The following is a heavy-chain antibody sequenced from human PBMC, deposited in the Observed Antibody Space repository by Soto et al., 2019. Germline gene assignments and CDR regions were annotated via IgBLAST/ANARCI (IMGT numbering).Heavy chain of an antibody. CDR2: IKQDGSEK. Sequence: GGSLRLSCAASGFTFSSYWMSWVRQAPGKGLEWVANIKQDGSEKYYVDSVKGRFTISRDNAKNSLYLQMNSLRAEDTAVYYCARGGLGVVINSHYYYYYYMDVWGKGTTVTVSS. D-gene: IGHD3-3*01. CDR3: ARGGLGVVINSHYYYYYYMDV. V-gene: IGHV3-7*01. J-gene: IGHJ6*03. CDR1: GFTFSSYW.